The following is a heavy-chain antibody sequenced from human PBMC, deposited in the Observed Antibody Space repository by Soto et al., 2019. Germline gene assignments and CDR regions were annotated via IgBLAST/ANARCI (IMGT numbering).Heavy chain of an antibody. J-gene: IGHJ4*02. D-gene: IGHD2-8*01. CDR3: ARETNAYLDY. Sequence: QVQLLQSGAEVKKPGASVRISCKASGYSFTSYTIHWVRQAPGQSLEWMGGIRGGNGKSRYSQNFQGSVTITRHTSASTVYLDLSSLTSADTAVYCCARETNAYLDYWGQGTLVTVSS. V-gene: IGHV1-3*01. CDR2: IRGGNGKS. CDR1: GYSFTSYT.